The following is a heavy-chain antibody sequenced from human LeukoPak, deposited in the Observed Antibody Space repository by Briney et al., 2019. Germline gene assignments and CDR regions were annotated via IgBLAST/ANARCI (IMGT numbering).Heavy chain of an antibody. D-gene: IGHD3-22*01. CDR1: GFTFSNYW. J-gene: IGHJ4*02. CDR2: INQDGSEK. CDR3: ARSLSGYYEPFDY. V-gene: IGHV3-7*03. Sequence: GGSLRLSCAASGFTFSNYWMSWVRQAPGKGLEWVANINQDGSEKHYVDSVKGRFTISRDNAQNSLLLQINSLRAEDTAVYYCARSLSGYYEPFDYWGQGTLVTVSS.